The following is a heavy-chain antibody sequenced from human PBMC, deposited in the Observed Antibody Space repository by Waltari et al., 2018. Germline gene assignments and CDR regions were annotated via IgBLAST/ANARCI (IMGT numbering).Heavy chain of an antibody. Sequence: QVQLQESGPGLVKPSETLSLTCPVSGGSISSYYWSWIRQPPGKGLEWIGYIYYSGSTNYNPSLKSRVTISVDTSKNQFSLKLSSVTAADTAVYYCARDLAAAGTQTNWFDPWGQGTLVTVSS. CDR2: IYYSGST. CDR3: ARDLAAAGTQTNWFDP. J-gene: IGHJ5*02. CDR1: GGSISSYY. D-gene: IGHD6-13*01. V-gene: IGHV4-59*01.